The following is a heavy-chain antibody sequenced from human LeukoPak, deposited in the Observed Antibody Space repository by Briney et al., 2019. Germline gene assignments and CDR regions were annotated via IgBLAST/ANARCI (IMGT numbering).Heavy chain of an antibody. D-gene: IGHD3-9*01. CDR3: ARDAGYYKDYFDY. CDR2: IIPIFGTA. Sequence: SVKVSCKASGGTFSSYAISWVRQAPGQGLEWMGGIIPIFGTANYAQKFQGRVTITADESTSTAYMELSSLRSEDTAVYYCARDAGYYKDYFDYWGQGTLVTVSS. J-gene: IGHJ4*02. V-gene: IGHV1-69*13. CDR1: GGTFSSYA.